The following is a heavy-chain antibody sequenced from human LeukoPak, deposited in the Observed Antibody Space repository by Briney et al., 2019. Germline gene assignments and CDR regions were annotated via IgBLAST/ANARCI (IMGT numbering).Heavy chain of an antibody. CDR1: GAYLSDYY. D-gene: IGHD2-15*01. J-gene: IGHJ5*02. CDR3: ARQAVIIPTATEGPWFDP. Sequence: PSETLSLTCAVYGAYLSDYYWSWIRQPPGKGLQWIGEVAHKGPTVYSPTLNRKYNPSLKSRVTISVDLSKNHFSLKMNSVTAADTAVYYCARQAVIIPTATEGPWFDPWGQGTLVAVSS. V-gene: IGHV4-34*01. CDR2: VAHKGPT.